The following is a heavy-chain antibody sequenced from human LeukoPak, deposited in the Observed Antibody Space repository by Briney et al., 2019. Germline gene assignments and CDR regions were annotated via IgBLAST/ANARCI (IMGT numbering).Heavy chain of an antibody. Sequence: ASVKVSCKASGYTFTGYYMHWVRQAPGQGLEWMGWINPNSDGTNYAQKFQGRVTMTRDTSISTAYMELSRLRSDDTAVYYCARDSGYSYGYAGDFVFDYWGQGTLVTVSS. J-gene: IGHJ4*02. CDR2: INPNSDGT. CDR3: ARDSGYSYGYAGDFVFDY. V-gene: IGHV1-2*02. D-gene: IGHD5-18*01. CDR1: GYTFTGYY.